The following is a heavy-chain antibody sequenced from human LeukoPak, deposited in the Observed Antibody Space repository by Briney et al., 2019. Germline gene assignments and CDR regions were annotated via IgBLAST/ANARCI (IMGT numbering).Heavy chain of an antibody. J-gene: IGHJ4*02. D-gene: IGHD3-22*01. V-gene: IGHV3-15*01. CDR3: AKVRYYDSSGTEDY. CDR1: GFTFSNAW. Sequence: GGSLRLSCAASGFTFSNAWMSWVRQAPGKGLEWVGRIKSKTDGGTTDYAAPVKGRFTISRDDSKNTLYLQMNSLRAEDTAVYYCAKVRYYDSSGTEDYWGQGTLVTVSS. CDR2: IKSKTDGGTT.